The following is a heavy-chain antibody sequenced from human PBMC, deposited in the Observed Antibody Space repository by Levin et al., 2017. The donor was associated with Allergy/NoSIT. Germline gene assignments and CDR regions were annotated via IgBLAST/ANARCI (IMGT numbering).Heavy chain of an antibody. J-gene: IGHJ4*02. Sequence: GESLKISCAASGFTFSDYYMAWIRQAPGKGLEWVSTISSGGNIFYYADSVKGRFTISRDNAKNSLYLEMNSLRAEDSAVYYCARDVSTGHYWGQGTLVTVSS. CDR3: ARDVSTGHY. V-gene: IGHV3-11*01. D-gene: IGHD1-1*01. CDR1: GFTFSDYY. CDR2: ISSGGNIF.